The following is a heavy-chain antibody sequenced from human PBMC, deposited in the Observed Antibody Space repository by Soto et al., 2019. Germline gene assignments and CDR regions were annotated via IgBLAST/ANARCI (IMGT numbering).Heavy chain of an antibody. D-gene: IGHD2-2*02. CDR2: IWYDGANK. CDR1: GFTFYNYG. J-gene: IGHJ4*02. CDR3: ARDGLGYCSSTSCYTLDY. V-gene: IGHV3-33*01. Sequence: SCAASGFTFYNYGMHWVRQAPGKGLEWVAVIWYDGANKYYADSVKGRFTISRDNSKSTLYLQMYSLRDEDTAVYYCARDGLGYCSSTSCYTLDYWGQGTLVTVSS.